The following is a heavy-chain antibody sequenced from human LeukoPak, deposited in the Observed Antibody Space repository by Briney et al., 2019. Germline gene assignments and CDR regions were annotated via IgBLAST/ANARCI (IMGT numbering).Heavy chain of an antibody. CDR1: GFTFSSYA. J-gene: IGHJ4*02. Sequence: GGSLRLSCAASGFTFSSYAMSWVRQAPGKGLEWVSAISGSGGSTYYADSVKGRFTISRDNSKNTLYLQMDSLRAEDTAVYYCAKDQDYYDSSGSFDYWGQGTLVTVSS. CDR2: ISGSGGST. V-gene: IGHV3-23*01. CDR3: AKDQDYYDSSGSFDY. D-gene: IGHD3-22*01.